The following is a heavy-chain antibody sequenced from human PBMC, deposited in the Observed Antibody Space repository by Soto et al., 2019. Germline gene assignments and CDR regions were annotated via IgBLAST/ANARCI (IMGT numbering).Heavy chain of an antibody. J-gene: IGHJ4*02. CDR3: ARQIYDSDTGPNFQYYFDS. V-gene: IGHV5-10-1*01. Sequence: GESLKISCKGSGYSFAGYWITWVRQKPGKGLEWMGRIDPSDSQTYYSPSFRGHVTISVTKSITTVFLQWSSLRASDTAMYYCARQIYDSDTGPNFQYYFDSWGQGTPVTVS. CDR2: IDPSDSQT. CDR1: GYSFAGYW. D-gene: IGHD3-22*01.